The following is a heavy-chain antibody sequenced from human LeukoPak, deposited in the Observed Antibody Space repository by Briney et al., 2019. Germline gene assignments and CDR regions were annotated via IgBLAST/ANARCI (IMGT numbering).Heavy chain of an antibody. CDR1: VYTFTGYY. V-gene: IGHV1-2*02. CDR3: ARPQKTQYYYDSSGYYTDAFDI. Sequence: ASVKVSCKSSVYTFTGYYMHWVRPAPAQGLEWMGLINPNSCGTNYAKKFQGRVTMTRDTSISTAYMELSRLRSDDTAVYYCARPQKTQYYYDSSGYYTDAFDIWGQGTMVTVSS. CDR2: INPNSCGT. D-gene: IGHD3-22*01. J-gene: IGHJ3*02.